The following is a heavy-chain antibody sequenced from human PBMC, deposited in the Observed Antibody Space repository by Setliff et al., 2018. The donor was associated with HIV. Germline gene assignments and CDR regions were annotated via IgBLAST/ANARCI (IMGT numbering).Heavy chain of an antibody. D-gene: IGHD6-6*01. V-gene: IGHV4-61*02. J-gene: IGHJ4*02. Sequence: PSETLSLTCTVSGDSIRSGSYYWSWIRQPAGKGLEWIGRMYTSGGTNYNPSLKSRVTIAVDRSKNQFSLKLSSATAADTAVYYCASSLYGSSSFDYWGQGTLVTVSS. CDR1: GDSIRSGSYY. CDR2: MYTSGGT. CDR3: ASSLYGSSSFDY.